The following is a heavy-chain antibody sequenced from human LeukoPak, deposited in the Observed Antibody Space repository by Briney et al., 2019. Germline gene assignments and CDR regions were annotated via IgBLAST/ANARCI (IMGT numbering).Heavy chain of an antibody. CDR2: IHDSGST. CDR3: ARGVNSGTYYKSHYYYYMDV. V-gene: IGHV4-30-4*07. D-gene: IGHD3-10*01. J-gene: IGHJ6*03. CDR1: GDSISSGGYS. Sequence: PSETLSLTCAVSGDSISSGGYSWSWIRQTPGKGLEWIAYIHDSGSTYSNPSLKSRLSISIDTSKNQFSLKLNSVTAADTAVYFCARGVNSGTYYKSHYYYYMDVWGKGTSVTISS.